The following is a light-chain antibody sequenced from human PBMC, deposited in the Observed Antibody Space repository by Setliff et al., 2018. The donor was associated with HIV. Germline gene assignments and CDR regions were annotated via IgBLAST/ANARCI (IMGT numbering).Light chain of an antibody. V-gene: IGLV2-14*03. CDR1: SSDVGNNNY. Sequence: QSVLAQPASVPGSPGQSITISCTGTSSDVGNNNYVAWYQQYPGKAPKLTIYDVSERPSGVSNRFSGSKSGNTASLTISGLQAEDEADYYCSSYTTASTYVVGTGTKV. CDR3: SSYTTASTYV. CDR2: DVS. J-gene: IGLJ1*01.